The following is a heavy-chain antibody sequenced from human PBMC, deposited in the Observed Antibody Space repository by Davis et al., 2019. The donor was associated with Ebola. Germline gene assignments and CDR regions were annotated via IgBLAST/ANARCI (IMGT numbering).Heavy chain of an antibody. CDR1: GFTFSSYN. D-gene: IGHD1-26*01. J-gene: IGHJ4*02. Sequence: GGSLRLSCAASGFTFSSYNMNWVRQAPGKGLEWVSSISSSSSYIYYADSVKGRFTISRDNAKNSLYLQMNSLRAEDTAVYYCARVGVGAKIDYWGQGTLVTVSS. CDR3: ARVGVGAKIDY. V-gene: IGHV3-21*01. CDR2: ISSSSSYI.